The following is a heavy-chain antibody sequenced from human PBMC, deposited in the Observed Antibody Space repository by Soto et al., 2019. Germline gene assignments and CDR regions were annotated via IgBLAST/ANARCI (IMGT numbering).Heavy chain of an antibody. V-gene: IGHV1-69*01. CDR3: AGSSGIYYNAMDG. Sequence: QVQLVQSGAEVKKPGSSVKVSCKASGGTFTSYVFSWVRQAPGQGLELMGGILPIFGTTSYAQKFQGRITITADQPTSTAYMELSSLSSEDTAVYYCAGSSGIYYNAMDGWGQGTTVTVSS. CDR2: ILPIFGTT. D-gene: IGHD6-19*01. J-gene: IGHJ6*02. CDR1: GGTFTSYV.